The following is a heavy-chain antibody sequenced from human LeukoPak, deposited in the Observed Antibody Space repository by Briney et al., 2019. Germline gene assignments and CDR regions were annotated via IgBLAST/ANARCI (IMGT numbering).Heavy chain of an antibody. D-gene: IGHD1-1*01. CDR1: GFSLDDYA. V-gene: IGHV3-9*01. CDR2: ISWDSGSS. J-gene: IGHJ3*02. CDR3: IKDLRLDLHLDTFHM. Sequence: SLRLSCAASGFSLDDYAMHWVRQAPGKGLEWVSSISWDSGSSVYADSVRGRFTISRDNAKNSLYLQMNSLTPEDTALYYCIKDLRLDLHLDTFHMWGQGTMVTVSS.